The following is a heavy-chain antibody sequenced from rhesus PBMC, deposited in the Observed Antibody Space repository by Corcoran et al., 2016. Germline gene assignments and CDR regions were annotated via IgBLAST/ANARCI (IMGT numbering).Heavy chain of an antibody. CDR3: ASGGYYSGSFDY. V-gene: IGHV4-73*01. CDR1: GGSISGYYY. CDR2: IYGNSAST. J-gene: IGHJ4*01. Sequence: QVQLQQWGEGLVKPSETLSLTCAVYGGSISGYYYWSWIRQPPGKGLEWIGYIYGNSASTNYTPTLKNRFTISKDASKNQFSLKLSSVTAADTAVYYCASGGYYSGSFDYWGQGVLVTVSS. D-gene: IGHD3-16*01.